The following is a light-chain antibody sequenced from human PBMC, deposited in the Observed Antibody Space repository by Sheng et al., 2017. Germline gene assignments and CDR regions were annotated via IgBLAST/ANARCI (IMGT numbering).Light chain of an antibody. CDR3: QVWDSRSVV. Sequence: SYDLTQPLSVSVDLGQTANITCEGKNIGIKSVHWYQQKAGLAPLLVIYRDNKRPSGIPDQFSGSNSGNTATLTISRAQAANDGNYYCQVWDSRSVVFGGGTKLTVL. CDR2: RDN. V-gene: IGLV3-9*01. CDR1: NIGIKS. J-gene: IGLJ2*01.